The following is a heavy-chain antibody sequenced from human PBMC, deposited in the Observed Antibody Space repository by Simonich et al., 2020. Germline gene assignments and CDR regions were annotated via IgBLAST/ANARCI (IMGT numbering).Heavy chain of an antibody. CDR3: ARHDRWLQFYFDY. CDR1: GGSISSYY. V-gene: IGHV4-59*08. D-gene: IGHD5-12*01. CDR2: IYYSGGT. Sequence: QVQLQESGPGLVKPSETLSLTCTVSGGSISSYYWSWIRQPPGKGLEWIVYIYYSGGTNYNPSLKSRVTISVDTSKNQFSLKLSSVTAADTAVYYCARHDRWLQFYFDYWGQGTLVTVSS. J-gene: IGHJ4*02.